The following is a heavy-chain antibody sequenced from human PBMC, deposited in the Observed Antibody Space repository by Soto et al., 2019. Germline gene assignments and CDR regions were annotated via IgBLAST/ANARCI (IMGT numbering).Heavy chain of an antibody. J-gene: IGHJ6*02. CDR1: RGPISSSSYY. V-gene: IGHV4-39*01. CDR2: IYYRGST. CDR3: ARLRYYCGMDV. Sequence: PSETLSLTRTVSRGPISSSSYYWGWIRQPPGKGLEGIGSIYYRGSTYYNPALKGRVSISVDTSKNQFSLKLSSVTAADPAVYYCARLRYYCGMDVWGQGTTVTVSS.